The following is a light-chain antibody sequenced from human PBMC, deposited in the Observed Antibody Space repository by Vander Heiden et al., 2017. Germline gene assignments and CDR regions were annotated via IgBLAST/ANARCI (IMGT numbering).Light chain of an antibody. V-gene: IGKV1-5*01. Sequence: DIQMTQSPSTLSASVGDRVPITCRASQSISSWLAWYQQKPGKAPKLLIYDASSLESGVPSRFSGSGSGTEFTLTISSLQPDDFATYYCQQYNSRRTFGQGTKVDIK. CDR1: QSISSW. J-gene: IGKJ1*01. CDR3: QQYNSRRT. CDR2: DAS.